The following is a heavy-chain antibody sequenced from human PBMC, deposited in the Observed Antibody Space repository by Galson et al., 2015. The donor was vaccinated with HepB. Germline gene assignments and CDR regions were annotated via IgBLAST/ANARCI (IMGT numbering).Heavy chain of an antibody. CDR1: GYTFTSSD. Sequence: SVKVSCKASGYTFTSSDINWVRQATGQGLEWMGWMNPNSGNTGYAQKFQGRVTMTRNTSISTAYMELSSLRSEDTAVYYCARGTKGGTSMDVWGQGTTVTVSS. J-gene: IGHJ6*02. V-gene: IGHV1-8*01. CDR2: MNPNSGNT. CDR3: ARGTKGGTSMDV. D-gene: IGHD1-1*01.